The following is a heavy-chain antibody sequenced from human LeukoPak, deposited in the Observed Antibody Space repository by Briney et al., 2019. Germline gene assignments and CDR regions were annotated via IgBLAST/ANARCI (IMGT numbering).Heavy chain of an antibody. V-gene: IGHV3-23*01. J-gene: IGHJ5*02. Sequence: PGGSLRLSCAASGFTFSSYAMSWVRQAPGKGLEWVSAISGSGGSTYYADSVKGRFTISRDNSKNPLYLQMNSLRAEDTGVYYWSKDRSGLGDAYNWFDTWGQGTLVTVSS. CDR3: SKDRSGLGDAYNWFDT. CDR2: ISGSGGST. CDR1: GFTFSSYA. D-gene: IGHD3-16*01.